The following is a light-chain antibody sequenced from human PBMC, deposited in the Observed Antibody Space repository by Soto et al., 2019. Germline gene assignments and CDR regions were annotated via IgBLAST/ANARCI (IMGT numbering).Light chain of an antibody. Sequence: QLVLTQSPSASASLGASVRLTCTLSSGHSSYAIAWHQQQPEKGPRYLMKLHSEGSHTKGDGIPDRFSGSSSGTERYITISSLQSDDEADYYCQTWGNGIVVFGGGTQLTVL. V-gene: IGLV4-69*01. CDR1: SGHSSYA. CDR3: QTWGNGIVV. J-gene: IGLJ2*01. CDR2: LHSEGSH.